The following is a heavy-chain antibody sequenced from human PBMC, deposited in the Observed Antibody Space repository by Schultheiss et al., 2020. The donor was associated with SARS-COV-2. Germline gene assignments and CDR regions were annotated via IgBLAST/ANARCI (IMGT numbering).Heavy chain of an antibody. V-gene: IGHV4-39*07. CDR2: IYYSGST. Sequence: SETLSLTCTVSGGSISSNFYFWGWIRQPPGKGLEWIGTIYYSGSTNYNPSLKSRVTISVDTSKNQFSLKLSSVTAADTAVYYCARSPPALNFGDYYFDHWGQGAVVTVSS. CDR3: ARSPPALNFGDYYFDH. D-gene: IGHD4-17*01. CDR1: GGSISSNFYF. J-gene: IGHJ4*02.